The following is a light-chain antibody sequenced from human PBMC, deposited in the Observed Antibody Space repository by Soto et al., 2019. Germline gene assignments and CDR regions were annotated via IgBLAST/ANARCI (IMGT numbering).Light chain of an antibody. Sequence: QPVLTQPPSASASLGASVTLTCTLTSGYSNYKVDWYQQRPGKGPRFVMRVGTGGIVGSKGDGIPDRFSVLGSGLNRYLTIKKIQEEDESDYHCGADHGSGSHYVFGTGTKLTVL. J-gene: IGLJ1*01. V-gene: IGLV9-49*01. CDR2: VGTGGIVG. CDR1: SGYSNYK. CDR3: GADHGSGSHYV.